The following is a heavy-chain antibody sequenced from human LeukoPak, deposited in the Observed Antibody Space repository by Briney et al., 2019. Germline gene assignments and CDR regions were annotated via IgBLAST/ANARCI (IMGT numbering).Heavy chain of an antibody. D-gene: IGHD5-12*01. Sequence: GGTLRLSCAGSGFPFSSHGMNRVRQAPGKGLKWVSGISPGGGPTYYADSVKGRFTISRDDSKNTLYLQMKNLRAEDTAVYYCAKDGAWLRFDDWGQGILVTVSS. CDR2: ISPGGGPT. V-gene: IGHV3-23*01. J-gene: IGHJ4*02. CDR1: GFPFSSHG. CDR3: AKDGAWLRFDD.